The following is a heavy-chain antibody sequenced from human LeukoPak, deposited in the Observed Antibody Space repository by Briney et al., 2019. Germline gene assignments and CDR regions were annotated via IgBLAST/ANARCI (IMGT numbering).Heavy chain of an antibody. CDR1: GSTFSSYW. D-gene: IGHD1-26*01. CDR2: IYSDGSSY. CDR3: ARGGGIYGLWDY. V-gene: IGHV3-74*03. Sequence: GGSLRLSCAASGSTFSSYWMHWVRQAPGKGLVWVSRIYSDGSSYTADSVKGRFTISRDNAKDTLYLQMNSLRVEDTAVYYCARGGGIYGLWDYWGQGTLVTVSS. J-gene: IGHJ4*02.